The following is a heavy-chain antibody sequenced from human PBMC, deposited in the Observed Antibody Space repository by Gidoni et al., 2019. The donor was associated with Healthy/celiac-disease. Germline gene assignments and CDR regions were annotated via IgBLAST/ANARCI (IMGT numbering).Heavy chain of an antibody. CDR3: ARDYTAMHDAFDI. Sequence: QVQLVESGGGVVQPGRSLRLSWAASGFTFSSHGMHWVRQAPGKGLEWLAVIWYDGSNKYYADSVKGRFTISRDNSKNTLYLQMNSLRAEDTAVYYCARDYTAMHDAFDIWGQGTMVTVSS. V-gene: IGHV3-33*01. D-gene: IGHD5-18*01. CDR1: GFTFSSHG. J-gene: IGHJ3*02. CDR2: IWYDGSNK.